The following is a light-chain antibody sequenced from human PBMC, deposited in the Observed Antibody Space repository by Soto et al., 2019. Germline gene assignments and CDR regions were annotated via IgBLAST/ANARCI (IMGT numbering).Light chain of an antibody. CDR3: QKSYIAPWT. J-gene: IGKJ1*01. Sequence: QTTQSPSTKTQSVVDRVTITCRASQPVTNYLSWYQQKPGKAPTLLIYAASRLQSGVPSRFSAGGSGTEFTLRINSLLPEDFATYYCQKSYIAPWTVGKGSKVDIK. V-gene: IGKV1-39*01. CDR2: AAS. CDR1: QPVTNY.